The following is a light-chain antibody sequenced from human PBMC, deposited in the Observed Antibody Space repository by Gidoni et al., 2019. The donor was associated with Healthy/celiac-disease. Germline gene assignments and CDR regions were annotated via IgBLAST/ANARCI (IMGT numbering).Light chain of an antibody. V-gene: IGKV1-33*01. CDR3: QQYDNLPYT. CDR1: QDISNY. CDR2: DAS. Sequence: DIHMTQSPSSLSASVGDRVTITCQASQDISNYLNWYQQKPGKAPKLLIYDASNLETGVPSRFSGSGSGTDFTLTISSLQPEDIATYYCQQYDNLPYTFGQGTKLEIK. J-gene: IGKJ2*01.